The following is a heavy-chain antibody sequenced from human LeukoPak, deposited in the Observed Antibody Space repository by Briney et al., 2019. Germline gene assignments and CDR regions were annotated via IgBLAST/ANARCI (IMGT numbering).Heavy chain of an antibody. CDR3: ARDVFAEYSTHHKFDP. D-gene: IGHD6-6*01. CDR2: INPNSGGT. V-gene: IGHV1-2*02. J-gene: IGHJ5*02. Sequence: ASVTVSCKASGYTFTGYYMHWVRQAPGQGLEWMGWINPNSGGTNYAQNFQGRVTMTRDTSISTAYMEFSRLRSDDTAMYYCARDVFAEYSTHHKFDPWGQGTLVIVSS. CDR1: GYTFTGYY.